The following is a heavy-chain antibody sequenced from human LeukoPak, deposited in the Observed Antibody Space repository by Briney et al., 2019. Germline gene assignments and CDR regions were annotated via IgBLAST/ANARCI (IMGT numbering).Heavy chain of an antibody. D-gene: IGHD6-6*01. V-gene: IGHV3-30-3*01. CDR1: GFTFTSYA. CDR3: AKDPYSSSSEDPDY. CDR2: ISYDGSNK. Sequence: GGSLRLSCAASGFTFTSYAMYWVRQAPGKGLEWVAVISYDGSNKYYADSVKGRFTISRDNSKNTLYLQMSSLRAEDTAVYYCAKDPYSSSSEDPDYWGQGTLVTVSS. J-gene: IGHJ4*02.